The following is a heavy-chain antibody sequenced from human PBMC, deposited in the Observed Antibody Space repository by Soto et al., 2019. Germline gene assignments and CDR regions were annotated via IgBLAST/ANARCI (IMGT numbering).Heavy chain of an antibody. CDR1: GGSISSYY. D-gene: IGHD3-10*01. J-gene: IGHJ5*02. V-gene: IGHV4-59*01. CDR3: ARDRYYGSGSYRWFDP. CDR2: IYYSGST. Sequence: QVQLQESGPGLVKPSETLSLTCTVSGGSISSYYWSWIRQPPGKGLEWIGYIYYSGSTNYNPSLKSRVTKSVDTSKNRFSLRLSSVTAADTAVYYCARDRYYGSGSYRWFDPWGQGTLVTVSS.